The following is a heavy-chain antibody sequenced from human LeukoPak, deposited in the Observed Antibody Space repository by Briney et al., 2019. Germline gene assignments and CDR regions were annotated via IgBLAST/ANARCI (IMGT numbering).Heavy chain of an antibody. CDR2: ISSSGNTI. CDR3: ARTPYCINGICYYYYYMDV. CDR1: GFTFSSYW. D-gene: IGHD2-8*01. J-gene: IGHJ6*03. Sequence: GGSLRLSCAASGFTFSSYWMSWVRQAPGKGLEWVSYISSSGNTIYYADSVKGRFTVSRDNAKNSLYLQKSSLRAEDTAVYYCARTPYCINGICYYYYYMDVWGKGTTVTVSS. V-gene: IGHV3-48*01.